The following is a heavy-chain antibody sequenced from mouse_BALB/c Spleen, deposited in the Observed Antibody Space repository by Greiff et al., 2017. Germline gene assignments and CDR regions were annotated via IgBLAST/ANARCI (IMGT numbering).Heavy chain of an antibody. V-gene: IGHV5-6-5*01. CDR2: ISSGGST. Sequence: EVMLVESGGGLVKPGGSLKLSCAASGFTFSSYAMSWVRQTPEKRLEWVASISSGGSTYYPDSVKGRFTISRDNARNILYLQMSSLRSEDTAMYYCARGRDYRYDWFAYWGQGTLVTVSA. CDR3: ARGRDYRYDWFAY. D-gene: IGHD2-14*01. CDR1: GFTFSSYA. J-gene: IGHJ3*01.